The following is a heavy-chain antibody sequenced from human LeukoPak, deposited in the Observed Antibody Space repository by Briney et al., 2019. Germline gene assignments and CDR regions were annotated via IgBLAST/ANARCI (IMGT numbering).Heavy chain of an antibody. Sequence: ASVKVSCKASGYTFTSYGISWVRQAPGQGLEWMGWISAYNGNTNYAQKLQGRVTMTTDTSTSTAYMELRSLRSDDTAVYYCARDLLPPNYYGSGSHDFDYWGQGTLVTVSS. CDR1: GYTFTSYG. J-gene: IGHJ4*02. D-gene: IGHD3-10*01. V-gene: IGHV1-18*01. CDR3: ARDLLPPNYYGSGSHDFDY. CDR2: ISAYNGNT.